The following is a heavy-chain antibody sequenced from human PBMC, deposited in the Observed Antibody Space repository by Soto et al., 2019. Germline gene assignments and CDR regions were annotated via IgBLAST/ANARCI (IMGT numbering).Heavy chain of an antibody. CDR2: TYYRSKWYN. V-gene: IGHV6-1*01. CDR3: ARARGGYCSGGSCNDAFDI. D-gene: IGHD2-15*01. J-gene: IGHJ3*02. Sequence: KQSQTLSLTCAISGDSVSSNSAAWNWIRQSPSRGLEWLGRTYYRSKWYNDYTVSVKSRITINPDTSKNQFSLQLNSVTPEDTAVYYCARARGGYCSGGSCNDAFDIWGQGTMVTVSS. CDR1: GDSVSSNSAA.